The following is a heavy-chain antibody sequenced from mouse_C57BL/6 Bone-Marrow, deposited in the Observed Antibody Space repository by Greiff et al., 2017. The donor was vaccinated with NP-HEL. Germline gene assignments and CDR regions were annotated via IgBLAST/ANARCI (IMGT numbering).Heavy chain of an antibody. V-gene: IGHV14-3*01. J-gene: IGHJ4*01. CDR1: GFNIKNTY. CDR2: IDPANGNT. CDR3: AFPGITTVVDAMDY. D-gene: IGHD1-1*01. Sequence: VQLQQSVAELVRPGASVKLSCTASGFNIKNTYMHSVKQRPEQGLEWIGRIDPANGNTKYAPKFQGKATITADTSSNTAYLQLSSLTSEDTAIYYCAFPGITTVVDAMDYWGQGTSVTVSS.